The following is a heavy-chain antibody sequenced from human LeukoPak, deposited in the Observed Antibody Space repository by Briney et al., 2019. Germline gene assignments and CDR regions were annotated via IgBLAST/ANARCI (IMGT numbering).Heavy chain of an antibody. D-gene: IGHD2-21*01. CDR1: GGSFSGYY. Sequence: SETLSLTCAVYGGSFSGYYWSWIRQPPGKGLEWIGEINHSGSTNYNPSLKNRVTISVDTSKNQFSLKLSSVTAADTAVYYCASEALALAYCGGDCYSWGQGTLVTVSS. V-gene: IGHV4-34*01. J-gene: IGHJ5*02. CDR3: ASEALALAYCGGDCYS. CDR2: INHSGST.